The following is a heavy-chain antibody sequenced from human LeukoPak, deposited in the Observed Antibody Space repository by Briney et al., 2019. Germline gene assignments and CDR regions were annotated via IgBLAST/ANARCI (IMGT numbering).Heavy chain of an antibody. CDR2: IIPILGIA. V-gene: IGHV1-69*04. D-gene: IGHD3-3*01. Sequence: SVKVSCKASGGTFSSYAISWVRQAPGQGLEWMGRIIPILGIANYAQKFQGRVTITADKSTSTAYMELSSLRSEDTAVYYCARARDFWSGYLDYYYYYGTDVWGQGTTVTVSS. J-gene: IGHJ6*02. CDR3: ARARDFWSGYLDYYYYYGTDV. CDR1: GGTFSSYA.